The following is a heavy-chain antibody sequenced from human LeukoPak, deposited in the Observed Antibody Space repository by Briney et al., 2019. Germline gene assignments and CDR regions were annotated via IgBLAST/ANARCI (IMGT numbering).Heavy chain of an antibody. CDR1: GFTFRRDA. D-gene: IGHD4-23*01. J-gene: IGHJ6*03. V-gene: IGHV3-23*01. CDR3: AKGVYGGNSRRYYYYYYMDV. Sequence: GGSLRLSCAASGFTFRRDAMSWVRQAPGKGLEWVSSISGSVSDTYYADSVKGRFTISRDNSKNTLYLQMNSLRAEDTAVYCCAKGVYGGNSRRYYYYYYMDVWGKGTTVTVSS. CDR2: ISGSVSDT.